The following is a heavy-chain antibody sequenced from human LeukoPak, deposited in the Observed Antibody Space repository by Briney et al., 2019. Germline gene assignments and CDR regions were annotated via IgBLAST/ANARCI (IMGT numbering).Heavy chain of an antibody. D-gene: IGHD6-13*01. CDR1: GGTFSSYA. J-gene: IGHJ4*02. Sequence: SVKVSCKASGGTFSSYAISWVRQAPGQGLEWMGGIIPIFGTANYAQKLQGRVTITADESTSTAYMELSSLRSEDTAVYYCAREKAAAVLWAGLDYWGQGTLVTVSS. V-gene: IGHV1-69*13. CDR2: IIPIFGTA. CDR3: AREKAAAVLWAGLDY.